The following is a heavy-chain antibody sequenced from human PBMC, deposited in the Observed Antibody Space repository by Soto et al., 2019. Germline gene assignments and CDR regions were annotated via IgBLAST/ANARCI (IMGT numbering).Heavy chain of an antibody. CDR2: ISGTGFNT. J-gene: IGHJ4*02. CDR1: GFTFNNYA. CDR3: AKKWVVVTALTPYYFDY. V-gene: IGHV3-23*01. Sequence: EVQLLESGGGLVQPGGSLRLSCAASGFTFNNYAMTWVRQAPGKGLEWVSAISGTGFNTYYADSVKGRFTISRDNSKNTVYLQMSSLSAEDTAIYYCAKKWVVVTALTPYYFDYWGQGTLVTVSS. D-gene: IGHD2-21*02.